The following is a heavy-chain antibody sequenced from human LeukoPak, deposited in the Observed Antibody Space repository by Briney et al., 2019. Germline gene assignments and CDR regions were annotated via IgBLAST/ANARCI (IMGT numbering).Heavy chain of an antibody. CDR3: AVTYYDILTGLPLFDP. Sequence: SVKVSCKASGGTFSSYAISWVRQAPGQGLEWMGGIIPIFGTANYAQKFQGRVTITADESTSTAYMELSSLRSEDTAVYYCAVTYYDILTGLPLFDPWGQGTLVTVSS. CDR1: GGTFSSYA. V-gene: IGHV1-69*13. CDR2: IIPIFGTA. J-gene: IGHJ5*02. D-gene: IGHD3-9*01.